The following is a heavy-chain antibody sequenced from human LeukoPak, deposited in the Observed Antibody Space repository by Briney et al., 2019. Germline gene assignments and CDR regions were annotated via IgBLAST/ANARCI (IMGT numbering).Heavy chain of an antibody. D-gene: IGHD3-16*02. J-gene: IGHJ4*02. CDR2: INHSGST. CDR1: GGSLSGYY. Sequence: PSETLSLTCAVYGGSLSGYYWSWIRQPPGKRLEWIGEINHSGSTNYNPSLKSRVTISVDTSKNQFSRKLSSVTAADTAVYYCARHIARDYVWGSYRGGAGFDYWGQGTLVTVSS. V-gene: IGHV4-34*01. CDR3: ARHIARDYVWGSYRGGAGFDY.